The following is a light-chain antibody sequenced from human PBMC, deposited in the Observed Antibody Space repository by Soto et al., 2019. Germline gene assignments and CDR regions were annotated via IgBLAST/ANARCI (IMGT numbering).Light chain of an antibody. CDR3: CSYAGSGSSGYV. Sequence: QSVLTQPASVSGSPGQPITISCSGTSSDVGNYNVVSWYQQHPGKAPKLMIYEVSKRPSGVSNRFSGSKSGNTASLTISGLQAEDEADYYGCSYAGSGSSGYVFGTGTKVTVL. V-gene: IGLV2-23*02. CDR1: SSDVGNYNV. J-gene: IGLJ1*01. CDR2: EVS.